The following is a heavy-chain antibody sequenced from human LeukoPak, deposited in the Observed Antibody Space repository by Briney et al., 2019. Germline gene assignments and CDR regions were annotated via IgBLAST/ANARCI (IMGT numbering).Heavy chain of an antibody. CDR3: AREELLWFGELLGYFDY. Sequence: GGSLRLSCAASGFTVSSNYMSWVRQAPGKGLEWVSVIYSGGSTYYADSVKGRFTISRDNSKNTLYLQMNSLRAEDTAVYYCAREELLWFGELLGYFDYWGQGTLVTVSS. CDR2: IYSGGST. CDR1: GFTVSSNY. J-gene: IGHJ4*02. D-gene: IGHD3-10*01. V-gene: IGHV3-66*01.